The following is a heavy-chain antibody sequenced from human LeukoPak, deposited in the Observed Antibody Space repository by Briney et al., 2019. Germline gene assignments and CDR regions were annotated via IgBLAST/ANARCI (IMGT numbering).Heavy chain of an antibody. CDR2: ISSNGGST. Sequence: PGGSLRLSCAASGFTFSSYAMHWVRQAPGKGLEYVSAISSNGGSTYYANSVKGRFTISRDNSKNTLYLQMGSLRAEDMAVYYCAREAYCSGGSCYSGAFDIWGQGTMVT. CDR1: GFTFSSYA. J-gene: IGHJ3*02. CDR3: AREAYCSGGSCYSGAFDI. V-gene: IGHV3-64*01. D-gene: IGHD2-15*01.